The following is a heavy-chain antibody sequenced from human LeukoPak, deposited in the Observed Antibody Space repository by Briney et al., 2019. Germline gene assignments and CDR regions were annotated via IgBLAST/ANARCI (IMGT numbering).Heavy chain of an antibody. V-gene: IGHV3-21*01. D-gene: IGHD3-3*01. Sequence: GGSLRLSCAASGFTFSSYSMNWVRQAPGKGLEWVSSISSSSSYIYYADSVKGRFTISRDNAKNSLYLQMNSLRAEDTAVYYCARDLKGIGWSGRPFDYWGQGTLVTVSS. CDR1: GFTFSSYS. CDR2: ISSSSSYI. CDR3: ARDLKGIGWSGRPFDY. J-gene: IGHJ4*02.